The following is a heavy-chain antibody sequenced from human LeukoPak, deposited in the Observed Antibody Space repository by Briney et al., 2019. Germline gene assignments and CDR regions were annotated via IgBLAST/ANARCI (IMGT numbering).Heavy chain of an antibody. CDR1: GFTFSSYA. D-gene: IGHD4-17*01. J-gene: IGHJ6*02. Sequence: PGGSLRLSCAASGFTFSSYAMSWVRQAPGKGLGWGSAISGSGGSTYYADSVKGRFTIPRDNSKNTLYLQMNSLRAEATAVYYCAKVLGRTTVTTEYYYYYGMDVWGQGTTVTVSS. V-gene: IGHV3-23*01. CDR3: AKVLGRTTVTTEYYYYYGMDV. CDR2: ISGSGGST.